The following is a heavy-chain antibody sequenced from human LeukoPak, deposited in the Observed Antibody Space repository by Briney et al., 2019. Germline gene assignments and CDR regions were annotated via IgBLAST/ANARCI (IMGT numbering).Heavy chain of an antibody. CDR3: ARGGLYNWNYSDYYYYYMDV. J-gene: IGHJ6*03. CDR1: GGSISSYY. D-gene: IGHD1-7*01. CDR2: IYYSGST. Sequence: SETLSLTCTVSGGSISSYYWSWIRQPPGKGLEWIGYIYYSGSTNNNPSLKSRVTISVDTSKNQFSLKLSSVTAADTAVYYCARGGLYNWNYSDYYYYYMDVWGKGTTVTVSS. V-gene: IGHV4-59*01.